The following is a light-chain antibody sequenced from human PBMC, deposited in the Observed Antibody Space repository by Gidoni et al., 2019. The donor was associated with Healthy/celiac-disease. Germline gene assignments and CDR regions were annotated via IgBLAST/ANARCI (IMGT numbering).Light chain of an antibody. V-gene: IGLV3-19*01. J-gene: IGLJ1*01. Sequence: SSELTQDPAVSVALGQTVRITCQGASLRSYYASWYQQKPGQAPVLVIYGKNNRPSGIPDRFSGSSSGNTASVTITGAQAEDEADYYCNSRDSSGNHVFGTGTKVTVL. CDR2: GKN. CDR1: SLRSYY. CDR3: NSRDSSGNHV.